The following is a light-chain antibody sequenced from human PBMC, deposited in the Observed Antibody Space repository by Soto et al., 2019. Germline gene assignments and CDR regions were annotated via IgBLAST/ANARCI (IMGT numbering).Light chain of an antibody. V-gene: IGKV3-11*01. J-gene: IGKJ4*01. Sequence: DIRLTQSPATLSLSTGERATISFGASQSVSTCLAWYQQKPGKAPKLLIYDASNWESGIPARFSGSGSGTDFTLTISLLDPEYVAVYYCQHRGHWLAFGGGTKVDIK. CDR1: QSVSTC. CDR2: DAS. CDR3: QHRGHWLA.